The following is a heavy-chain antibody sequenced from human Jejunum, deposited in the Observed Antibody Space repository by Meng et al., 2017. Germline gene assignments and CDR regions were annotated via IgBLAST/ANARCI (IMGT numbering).Heavy chain of an antibody. J-gene: IGHJ4*02. CDR3: AKDLYEYIWGNYDY. V-gene: IGHV3-23*01. Sequence: GESLKISCAASGFSFSNYAVTWVRQAPGRGLEWVSSISGGGGSRYYADSVKGRFTISRDDSKDTLYLQVRGLRAEDTAVYYCAKDLYEYIWGNYDYWGRGTLVTVSS. D-gene: IGHD3-16*01. CDR2: ISGGGGSR. CDR1: GFSFSNYA.